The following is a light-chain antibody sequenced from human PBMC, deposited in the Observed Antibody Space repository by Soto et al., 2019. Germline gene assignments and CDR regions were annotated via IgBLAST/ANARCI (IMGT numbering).Light chain of an antibody. CDR2: GNT. V-gene: IGLV1-40*01. CDR1: SSNIGAGYP. CDR3: QSYDSSLRGWV. J-gene: IGLJ3*02. Sequence: QSALTQPPSESGAPGQRVTVSCIGRSSNIGAGYPVQWYQQLPGTAPQLLIYGNTNRHSGVPDRFSGSKSGTSASLAITGLQAEDEADYYCQSYDSSLRGWVFGGGTKLTVL.